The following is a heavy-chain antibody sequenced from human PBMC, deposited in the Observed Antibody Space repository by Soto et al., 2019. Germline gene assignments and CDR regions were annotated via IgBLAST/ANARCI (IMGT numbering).Heavy chain of an antibody. V-gene: IGHV3-23*01. Sequence: GGSLRLSCAASGFTFSSYAMSWVRQAPGKGLEWVSAISGSGGSTYYADSVKGRFPISRDNSKNTLYLQMNSLRAEDTAVYYCAKDNPRIVANTLDYWGQGSLVTVSS. D-gene: IGHD5-12*01. CDR1: GFTFSSYA. CDR3: AKDNPRIVANTLDY. J-gene: IGHJ4*02. CDR2: ISGSGGST.